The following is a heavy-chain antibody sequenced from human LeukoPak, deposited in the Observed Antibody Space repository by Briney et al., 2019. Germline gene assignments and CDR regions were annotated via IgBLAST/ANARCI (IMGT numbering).Heavy chain of an antibody. Sequence: SETLSLTCTVSGYSISSGYYWGWIRQPPGKGLEWIGSIYYSGSTYYNPSLKSRVTISVDTSKNQFSLKLSSVTAADTAVYYCARQGFSSGLDYWGQGTLVTVSS. CDR3: ARQGFSSGLDY. J-gene: IGHJ4*02. CDR1: GYSISSGYY. D-gene: IGHD3-22*01. CDR2: IYYSGST. V-gene: IGHV4-38-2*02.